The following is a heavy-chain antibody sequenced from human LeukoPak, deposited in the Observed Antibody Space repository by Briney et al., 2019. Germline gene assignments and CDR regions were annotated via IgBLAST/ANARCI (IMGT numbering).Heavy chain of an antibody. J-gene: IGHJ6*03. CDR2: IIPIFGTA. CDR1: GGTFSSYA. CDR3: ARSRIPVLRYFDWLLINYYYMDV. D-gene: IGHD3-9*01. Sequence: ASVKVSCKASGGTFSSYAISWVRQAPGQGLEWMGGIIPIFGTANYAQKFQGRVTITADESTSTAYMELSSLRSEDTAVYYCARSRIPVLRYFDWLLINYYYMDVWGKGTTVTISS. V-gene: IGHV1-69*13.